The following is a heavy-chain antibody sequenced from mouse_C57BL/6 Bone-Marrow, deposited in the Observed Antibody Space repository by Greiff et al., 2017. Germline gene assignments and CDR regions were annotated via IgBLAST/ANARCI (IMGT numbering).Heavy chain of an antibody. CDR2: IWWDEDK. Sequence: QVTLKESGPGILQPSQTLSLTCSFSGFSLSTFGMGVGWIRQPSGKGLEWLAHIWWDEDKDYNPALKRRLTFTKDTAKNQVFLKIANVDTADTATYYCARIWRFLYYYAMYYWGQGTSVTVSS. D-gene: IGHD6-5*01. V-gene: IGHV8-8*01. CDR1: GFSLSTFGMG. J-gene: IGHJ4*01. CDR3: ARIWRFLYYYAMYY.